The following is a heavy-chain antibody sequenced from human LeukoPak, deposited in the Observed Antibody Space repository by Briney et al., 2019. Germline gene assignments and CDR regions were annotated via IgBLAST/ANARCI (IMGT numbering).Heavy chain of an antibody. J-gene: IGHJ4*02. V-gene: IGHV3-74*01. D-gene: IGHD3-9*01. Sequence: GGSLRLSCAASGFTFSSYWMHWVRQAPGKGLVWVSRINSDGSSTSYADSVKGRFTISRGNAKNTLYLQMNSLRAEDTAVYYCARELGAFYDILTGYSYYFDYWGQGTLVTVSS. CDR2: INSDGSST. CDR1: GFTFSSYW. CDR3: ARELGAFYDILTGYSYYFDY.